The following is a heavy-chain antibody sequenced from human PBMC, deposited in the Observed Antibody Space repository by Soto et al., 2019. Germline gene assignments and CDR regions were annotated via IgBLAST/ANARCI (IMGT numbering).Heavy chain of an antibody. Sequence: GGSLRLSCTASGFIFSNYEMNWVRQAPGKGLEWVSYITPSATTMHYADSVKGRFTISRDNAKNSVYLQMSSLRAEDTAVYYCARGLGGGAAAGSTKRYPYFDPWGQGTLVTVSS. CDR1: GFIFSNYE. J-gene: IGHJ5*02. D-gene: IGHD6-13*01. CDR3: ARGLGGGAAAGSTKRYPYFDP. CDR2: ITPSATTM. V-gene: IGHV3-48*03.